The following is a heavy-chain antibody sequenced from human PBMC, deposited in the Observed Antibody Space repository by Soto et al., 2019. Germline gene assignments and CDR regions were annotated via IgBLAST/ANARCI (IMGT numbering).Heavy chain of an antibody. J-gene: IGHJ5*02. Sequence: TLSLTCTVSGGSISSYYWTWIRQPAGKGLEWIGRIYTSGSTNYNPSLKSRVTMSVDTSKNQFSLKLSFVTAADTAVYYCARVGMVGTVLGSWCDPWGQGSLVTVSS. V-gene: IGHV4-4*07. CDR1: GGSISSYY. CDR2: IYTSGST. CDR3: ARVGMVGTVLGSWCDP. D-gene: IGHD6-19*01.